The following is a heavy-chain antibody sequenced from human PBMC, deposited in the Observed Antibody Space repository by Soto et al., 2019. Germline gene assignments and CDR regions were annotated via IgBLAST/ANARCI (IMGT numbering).Heavy chain of an antibody. CDR2: IIPILGIA. CDR3: AASYYDYVWGSYIL. D-gene: IGHD3-16*01. Sequence: QVQLVQSGAEVKKPGSSVKVSCKASGGTFSSYTISWVRQAPGQGLEWMGRIIPILGIANYAQKFQGRVTITADKSTSTAYMELSSLRSEDTAVSYCAASYYDYVWGSYILWGQGTLVTVSS. J-gene: IGHJ4*02. V-gene: IGHV1-69*02. CDR1: GGTFSSYT.